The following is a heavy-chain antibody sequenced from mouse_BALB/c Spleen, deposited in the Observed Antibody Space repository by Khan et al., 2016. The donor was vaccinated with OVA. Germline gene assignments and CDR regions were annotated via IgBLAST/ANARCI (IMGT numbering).Heavy chain of an antibody. V-gene: IGHV5-6*01. CDR3: ASHLTGSCAY. CDR2: ISSGGDYT. D-gene: IGHD4-1*01. J-gene: IGHJ3*01. CDR1: GFTFSSYS. Sequence: EVELVESGGDLVKPGGSLKLSCAASGFTFSSYSMSWVRQPPDKRLEWVATISSGGDYTYYPDSVKGRFTISRDNARNTLYLQMSSLKSEDTAMYYCASHLTGSCAYWGEGTLVTVSA.